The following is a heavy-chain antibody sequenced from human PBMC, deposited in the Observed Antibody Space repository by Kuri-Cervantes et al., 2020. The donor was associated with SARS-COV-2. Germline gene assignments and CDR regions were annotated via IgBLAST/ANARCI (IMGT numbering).Heavy chain of an antibody. CDR1: GYSISGGYY. J-gene: IGHJ4*02. V-gene: IGHV4-38-2*01. CDR2: IYHSGST. D-gene: IGHD3-10*01. Sequence: GSLRLSCAVSGYSISGGYYWGWIRQPPGKGLEWIGSIYHSGSTYYNPSLKSRVTISVDTSKNQFSLKLSSVTAADTAVYYCARGLWFGGMFDYWGQGTLVTVSS. CDR3: ARGLWFGGMFDY.